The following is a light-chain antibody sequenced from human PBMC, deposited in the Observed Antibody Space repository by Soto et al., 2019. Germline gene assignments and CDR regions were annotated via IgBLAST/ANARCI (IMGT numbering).Light chain of an antibody. J-gene: IGKJ1*01. Sequence: DIQITQSPSTLSASVGDRVTITCRASQSISSWLAWYQQKPGKAPKLLIYDASSLESGVPSRFSGSGSGTEFTLTISILQPDDFATYYCQQYNSYPWTFGQGTKVEIK. V-gene: IGKV1-5*01. CDR3: QQYNSYPWT. CDR1: QSISSW. CDR2: DAS.